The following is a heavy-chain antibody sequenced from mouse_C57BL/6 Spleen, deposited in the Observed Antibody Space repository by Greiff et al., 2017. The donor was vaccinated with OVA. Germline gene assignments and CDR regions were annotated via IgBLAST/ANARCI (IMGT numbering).Heavy chain of an antibody. V-gene: IGHV3-1*01. D-gene: IGHD3-2*02. CDR3: ARAGYPYAMDY. J-gene: IGHJ4*01. Sequence: EVQLQQSGPGMVKPSQSLSLTCTVTGYSITSGYDWHWIRHFPGNKLEWMGYISYSGSTNYNPSLKSRISITHDTSKNHFFLKLNSVTTEDTATYYCARAGYPYAMDYWGQGTSVTVSS. CDR1: GYSITSGYD. CDR2: ISYSGST.